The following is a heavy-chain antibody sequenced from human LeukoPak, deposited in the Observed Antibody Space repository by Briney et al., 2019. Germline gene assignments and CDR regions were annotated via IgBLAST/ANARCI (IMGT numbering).Heavy chain of an antibody. CDR2: IYYSGST. J-gene: IGHJ4*02. CDR1: GGSISSSSYY. Sequence: PSETLSLTCTVSGGSISSSSYYWGWIRQPPGKGLEWIGSIYYSGSTYYNPSLKSRVTISVDTSKNQFSLKLSSVTAADTAVYYCARVGVVQQYYFDYWGQGTLVTVSS. D-gene: IGHD6-19*01. V-gene: IGHV4-39*01. CDR3: ARVGVVQQYYFDY.